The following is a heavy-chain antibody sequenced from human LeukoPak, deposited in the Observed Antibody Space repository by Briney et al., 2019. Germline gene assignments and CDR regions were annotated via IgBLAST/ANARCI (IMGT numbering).Heavy chain of an antibody. D-gene: IGHD4-17*01. CDR3: ARDLGSDYGDYGYYYYYMDV. V-gene: IGHV3-21*01. J-gene: IGHJ6*03. CDR1: GFTFSSYG. Sequence: GGSLRLSCAASGFTFSSYGMSWVRQAPGKGLEWVSSISSSSSYIYYADSVKGRFTISRDNAKNSLYLQMNSLRAEDTAVYYCARDLGSDYGDYGYYYYYMDVWGKGTTVTVSS. CDR2: ISSSSSYI.